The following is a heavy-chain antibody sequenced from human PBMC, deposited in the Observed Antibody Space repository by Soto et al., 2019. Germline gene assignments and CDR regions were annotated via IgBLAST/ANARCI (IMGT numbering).Heavy chain of an antibody. CDR1: GGSISSYY. Sequence: QVQLQESGPGLVKPSETLSLTCTVSGGSISSYYWSWIRQPPGKGLEWIGYIYYSGSTNYNPSLKSRVTISVDTSKNQFSLKLSSVTAADTAVYYCARDNVEYSSSSSKPHLYYYYGMDVWGQGTTVTVSS. D-gene: IGHD6-6*01. J-gene: IGHJ6*02. CDR3: ARDNVEYSSSSSKPHLYYYYGMDV. V-gene: IGHV4-59*01. CDR2: IYYSGST.